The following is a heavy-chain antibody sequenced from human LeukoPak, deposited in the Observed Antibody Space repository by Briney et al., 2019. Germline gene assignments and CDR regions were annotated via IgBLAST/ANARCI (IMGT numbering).Heavy chain of an antibody. CDR3: ARSSPHCSSTSCYNDAFDI. V-gene: IGHV3-7*01. Sequence: GGSLRLSCVASGFTFSRYWMTWVRQAPGKGLEWVANIKHDGSENYYVGSVKGRFTISRDNAKNSLYLQMNSLRAEDTAVYYCARSSPHCSSTSCYNDAFDIWGQGTMVTVSS. J-gene: IGHJ3*02. CDR2: IKHDGSEN. D-gene: IGHD2-2*02. CDR1: GFTFSRYW.